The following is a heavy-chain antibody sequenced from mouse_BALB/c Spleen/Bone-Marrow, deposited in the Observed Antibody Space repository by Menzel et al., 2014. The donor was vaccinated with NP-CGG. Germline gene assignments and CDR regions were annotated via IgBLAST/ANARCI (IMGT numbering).Heavy chain of an antibody. CDR2: IYPGDGDT. CDR1: GYTFSSYW. Sequence: VKLQESGAELVRPGSSVKISCKASGYTFSSYWMNWVKQRPGQGLEWIGQIYPGDGDTNYNENFRGKATLTADTSSSTDYMQLSSLTSEDPAVDVCAGCAIADALDYWGQGTSVTVSS. V-gene: IGHV1-80*01. CDR3: AGCAIADALDY. J-gene: IGHJ4*01.